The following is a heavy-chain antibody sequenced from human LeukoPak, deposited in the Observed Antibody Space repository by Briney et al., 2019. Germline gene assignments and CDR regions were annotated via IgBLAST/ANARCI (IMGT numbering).Heavy chain of an antibody. CDR3: ARSNYYYHYGMDV. V-gene: IGHV3-74*01. CDR1: GFTFSSYW. CDR2: INSDGSST. Sequence: GGSLRLSCAASGFTFSSYWMHWVRQAPGKGLVWVSRINSDGSSTSYADSVKGRFTISRDNAKNTLYLQMNSLRAEDTAVYYCARSNYYYHYGMDVWGQGTTVTVSS. J-gene: IGHJ6*02.